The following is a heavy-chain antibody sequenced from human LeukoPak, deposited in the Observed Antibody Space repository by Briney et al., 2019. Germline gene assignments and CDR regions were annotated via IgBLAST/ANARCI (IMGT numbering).Heavy chain of an antibody. Sequence: GGSLRLSCAASGFTFDDYAMHWVRQAPGKGLEWVSGISWNSGSIGYADSVKGRFTISRDNAKNSLYLQMNSLRAEDTALYYCAKGYYDSSGYSSSFDYWGQGTLVTVSS. CDR1: GFTFDDYA. J-gene: IGHJ4*02. V-gene: IGHV3-9*01. CDR3: AKGYYDSSGYSSSFDY. D-gene: IGHD3-22*01. CDR2: ISWNSGSI.